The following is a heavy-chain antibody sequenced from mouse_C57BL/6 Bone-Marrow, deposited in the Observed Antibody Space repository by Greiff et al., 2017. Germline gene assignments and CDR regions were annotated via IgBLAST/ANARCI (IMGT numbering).Heavy chain of an antibody. J-gene: IGHJ2*01. Sequence: VQLKQSGAELVRPGASVKLSCTASGFNIKDDYMHWVKQRPEQGLEWIGWIDPENGDTEYASKFQGKATITADTSSNTAYLQLSSLTSEDTAVYYCTPRLYYFDYWGQGTTLTVSS. CDR2: IDPENGDT. CDR3: TPRLYYFDY. V-gene: IGHV14-4*01. CDR1: GFNIKDDY.